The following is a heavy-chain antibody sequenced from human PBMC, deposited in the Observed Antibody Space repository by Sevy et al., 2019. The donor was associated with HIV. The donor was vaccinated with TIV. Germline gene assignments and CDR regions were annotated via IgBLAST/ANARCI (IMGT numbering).Heavy chain of an antibody. CDR1: GFTFSDYA. V-gene: IGHV3-49*04. Sequence: GGSLRLSCTASGFTFSDYAMSWVRQAPGKGLEWVGFIKTKTYGGTTEYAASVKGRFIISSDDSKNIADLQMNSLKTEDRAVYYCTRDLYGSGWFYFDYWGQGTLVTVSS. J-gene: IGHJ4*02. D-gene: IGHD6-19*01. CDR3: TRDLYGSGWFYFDY. CDR2: IKTKTYGGTT.